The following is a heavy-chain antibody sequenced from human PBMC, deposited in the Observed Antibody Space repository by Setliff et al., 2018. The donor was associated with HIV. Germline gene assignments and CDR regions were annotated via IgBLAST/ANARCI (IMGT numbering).Heavy chain of an antibody. V-gene: IGHV3-66*01. D-gene: IGHD3-10*01. CDR1: GFSVSRNY. CDR2: IYSGGST. CDR3: ARVVRGVTAHYFDY. J-gene: IGHJ4*02. Sequence: GGSLRLSCAASGFSVSRNYMSWVRQAPGKGLEWVSVIYSGGSTYYADSVKGRFSISRDNSKNTLYLQMNSLRAEDTAVYYCARVVRGVTAHYFDYWGQGTPVTVSS.